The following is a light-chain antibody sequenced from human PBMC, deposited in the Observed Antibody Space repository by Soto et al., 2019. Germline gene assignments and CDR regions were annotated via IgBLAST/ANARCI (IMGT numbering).Light chain of an antibody. CDR2: GAS. CDR3: QQYGRT. J-gene: IGKJ2*01. CDR1: QSVNSNY. V-gene: IGKV3-20*01. Sequence: DIVLTQSPGTLSLSPGDRATLSCRSSQSVNSNYLAWYQQKPGQAPRLLIFGASTRATGIPVRFRGSGSGTDFTLTINRLEPEDFAVYYCQQYGRTFGQGTKLEIK.